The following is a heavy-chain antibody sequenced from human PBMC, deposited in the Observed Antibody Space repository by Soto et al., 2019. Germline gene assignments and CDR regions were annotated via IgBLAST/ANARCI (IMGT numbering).Heavy chain of an antibody. J-gene: IGHJ4*02. CDR3: ARGDGDYGIDY. Sequence: QVQLVESGGGVVQPGRSLRLSYAASGFTFSSYGMHWVRQAPGKGLEWVAVIWYDGSNKYYADSVKGRFTISRDNSKNTLYLQMNSLRAEDTAVYYCARGDGDYGIDYWGQGTLVTVSS. CDR2: IWYDGSNK. D-gene: IGHD4-17*01. CDR1: GFTFSSYG. V-gene: IGHV3-33*01.